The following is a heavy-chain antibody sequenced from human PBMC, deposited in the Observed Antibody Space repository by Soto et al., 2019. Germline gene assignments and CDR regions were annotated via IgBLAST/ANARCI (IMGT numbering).Heavy chain of an antibody. D-gene: IGHD5-12*01. V-gene: IGHV3-74*01. Sequence: EVQLMESGGGLVQPGGSQRLSCAAAGIAFDSHWMHWVRQAPGKGLVWVSRINGDGSSTFYADSVKGRFTISRDNARNTVYLQMNSLRAEDTGVYYCARGIQWRYGMDVWGQGTTVTVSS. CDR2: INGDGSST. J-gene: IGHJ6*02. CDR1: GIAFDSHW. CDR3: ARGIQWRYGMDV.